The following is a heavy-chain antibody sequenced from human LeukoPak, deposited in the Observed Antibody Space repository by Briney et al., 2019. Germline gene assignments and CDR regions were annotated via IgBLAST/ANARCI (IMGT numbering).Heavy chain of an antibody. CDR2: ISGSGGST. CDR1: GFTFSSYA. D-gene: IGHD2-21*02. CDR3: AKLDVVVTAIGDY. V-gene: IGHV3-23*01. J-gene: IGHJ4*02. Sequence: GGSLRLSCAASGFTFSSYAMSWVRQAPGKGLEWVSAISGSGGSTYYADSVKGRSTISRDNSKNTLYLQMNSLRAEDTAVYYCAKLDVVVTAIGDYWGQGTLVTVSS.